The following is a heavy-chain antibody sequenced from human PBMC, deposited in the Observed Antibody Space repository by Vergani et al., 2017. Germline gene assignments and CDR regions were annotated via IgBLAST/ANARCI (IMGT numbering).Heavy chain of an antibody. J-gene: IGHJ3*02. D-gene: IGHD1-14*01. CDR1: GFTFSDYY. V-gene: IGHV3-11*04. CDR3: ARVRQSLGRTPPDGAFDI. CDR2: ISSSGSTI. Sequence: QVQLVESGGGLVKTGGSLRLSCAASGFTFSDYYMSWNRKAPGKGLERVSYISSSGSTIYYADSVKGRFTISRDNAKNSLYLKMNSLRAEDTAVYYCARVRQSLGRTPPDGAFDIWGQGTMVTVSS.